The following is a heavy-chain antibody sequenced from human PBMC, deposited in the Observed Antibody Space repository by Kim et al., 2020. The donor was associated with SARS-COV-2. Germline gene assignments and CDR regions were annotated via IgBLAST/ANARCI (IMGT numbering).Heavy chain of an antibody. Sequence: GGSLRLSCAASGFSFSDYNMNWVRQAPGKGLEWVSYISSTGNTRDYADSLKGRFTISRDNAKNSLFLQMNSLRDEDTAVYYCARDSLTESSAWGSGYWGEGTQVAVSS. CDR2: ISSTGNTR. J-gene: IGHJ4*02. CDR1: GFSFSDYN. V-gene: IGHV3-48*02. CDR3: ARDSLTESSAWGSGY. D-gene: IGHD3-16*01.